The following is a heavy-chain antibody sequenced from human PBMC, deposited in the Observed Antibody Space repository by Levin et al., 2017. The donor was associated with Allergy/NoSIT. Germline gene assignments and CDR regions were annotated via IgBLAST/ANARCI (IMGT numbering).Heavy chain of an antibody. CDR3: GDLGYGYSSD. D-gene: IGHD5-18*01. J-gene: IGHJ4*02. Sequence: GGSLRLSCAASGFPFVNAWMSWVRQAPGKGLEWVGRIKSKTDGETTDYAAPVKGRFTISRDDSKNTLYLQMNSQRIEDTGVYYCGDLGYGYSSDWGQGTLVAVSS. V-gene: IGHV3-15*01. CDR2: IKSKTDGETT. CDR1: GFPFVNAW.